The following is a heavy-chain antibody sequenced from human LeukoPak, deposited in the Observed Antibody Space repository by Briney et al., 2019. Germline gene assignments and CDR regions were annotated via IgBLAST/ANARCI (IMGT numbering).Heavy chain of an antibody. CDR3: AKVSTYGDDYHDAFDI. Sequence: GGSLRLSCAASGFTFRGYAMSWVRQAPGKGLQWVSAVSGSGGTTYFADSVRSRFTISRDNSKNTLYLQMNSLRAEDTAVYYCAKVSTYGDDYHDAFDIWGQGTMVTVSS. V-gene: IGHV3-23*01. D-gene: IGHD4-17*01. J-gene: IGHJ3*02. CDR2: VSGSGGTT. CDR1: GFTFRGYA.